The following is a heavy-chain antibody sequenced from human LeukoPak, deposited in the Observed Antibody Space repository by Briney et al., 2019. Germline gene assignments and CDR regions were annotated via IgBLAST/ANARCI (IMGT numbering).Heavy chain of an antibody. CDR1: GFTFSSYA. Sequence: GGSLRLSCAASGFTFSSYAMSWVRQAPGKGLEWVSGISGSGSSTYYADSGKGRFTISRDNSKNTLYLQMNSLRAEDTAVYYCANGGYYYDSSGYYYSQPPNDYWGQGTLVTVSS. CDR3: ANGGYYYDSSGYYYSQPPNDY. V-gene: IGHV3-23*01. J-gene: IGHJ4*02. CDR2: ISGSGSST. D-gene: IGHD3-22*01.